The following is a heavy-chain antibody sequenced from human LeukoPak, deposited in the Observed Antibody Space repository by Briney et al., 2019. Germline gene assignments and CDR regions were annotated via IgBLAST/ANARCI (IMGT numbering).Heavy chain of an antibody. CDR1: GGSISSSSYY. V-gene: IGHV4-39*07. Sequence: PSQTLSLTCTVSGGSISSSSYYWGWIRQPPGKGLEWIGSIYYSGSTYYNPSLKSRVTISVDTSKNQFSLKLSSVTAADTAVYYCARGYYGSGFFLSFFDYWGQGTLVTVSS. CDR2: IYYSGST. CDR3: ARGYYGSGFFLSFFDY. J-gene: IGHJ4*02. D-gene: IGHD3-10*01.